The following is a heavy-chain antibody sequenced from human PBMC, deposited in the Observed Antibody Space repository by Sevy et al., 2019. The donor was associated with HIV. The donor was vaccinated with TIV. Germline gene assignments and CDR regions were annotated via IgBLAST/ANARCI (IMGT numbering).Heavy chain of an antibody. D-gene: IGHD3-22*01. J-gene: IGHJ6*02. V-gene: IGHV3-66*01. CDR3: ARDRYYDASGYYYYYYGMDV. Sequence: GGSLRLSCAASEFTFSNYAMNWVRQAPGKGLEWVSLIDSGGSTYYADSVKGRFTISRDNAKNTLYLQMNPLRAEDTAVYFCARDRYYDASGYYYYYYGMDVWGQGTTVTVSS. CDR1: EFTFSNYA. CDR2: IDSGGST.